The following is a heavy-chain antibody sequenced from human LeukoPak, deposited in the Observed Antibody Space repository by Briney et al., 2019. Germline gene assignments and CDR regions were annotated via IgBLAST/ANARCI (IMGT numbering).Heavy chain of an antibody. CDR3: ARAYDGSGNLDY. Sequence: ASVKVSCKGSGYTFTDYYMHWVRQAPGQGLEWMGWIYPNRGGTNYAQRFQGRVTMTRDTSINTACMELSRLRSDDTAVYYCARAYDGSGNLDYWGQGTLVTVSS. J-gene: IGHJ4*02. CDR1: GYTFTDYY. D-gene: IGHD3-22*01. CDR2: IYPNRGGT. V-gene: IGHV1-2*02.